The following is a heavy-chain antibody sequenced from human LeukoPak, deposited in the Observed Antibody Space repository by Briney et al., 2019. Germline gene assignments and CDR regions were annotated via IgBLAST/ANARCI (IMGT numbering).Heavy chain of an antibody. D-gene: IGHD3/OR15-3a*01. CDR2: INRNGDST. J-gene: IGHJ4*02. V-gene: IGHV3-20*01. CDR1: GYTFGDYG. Sequence: GPGGSLRLSCAGSGYTFGDYGMSWVRQAPGKGLQWVSGINRNGDSTGYADFVKGRFTISRDNTKNSLYLQMDSLGVDDTALYHCAKKGLGVRLGGFDSWGQGTLVTVSS. CDR3: AKKGLGVRLGGFDS.